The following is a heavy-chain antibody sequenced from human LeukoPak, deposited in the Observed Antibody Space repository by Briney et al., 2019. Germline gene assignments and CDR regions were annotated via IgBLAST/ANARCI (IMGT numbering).Heavy chain of an antibody. V-gene: IGHV1-2*02. Sequence: ASVKVSCKASGYIFANYGFSWVRQAPGQGLEWMGWINPNSGGTNYAQKFQGRVTMTRDTSISTAYMELSRLRSDDTAVYYCARNMITFGGGLNYYYYGIDVWGQGTTVTVSS. J-gene: IGHJ6*02. CDR2: INPNSGGT. CDR3: ARNMITFGGGLNYYYYGIDV. CDR1: GYIFANYG. D-gene: IGHD3-16*01.